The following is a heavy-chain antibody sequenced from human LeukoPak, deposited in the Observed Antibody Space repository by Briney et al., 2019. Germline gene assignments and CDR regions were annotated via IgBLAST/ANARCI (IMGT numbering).Heavy chain of an antibody. CDR3: ARLSGDGV. V-gene: IGHV3-21*01. CDR2: ISYSTYV. J-gene: IGHJ4*02. Sequence: GGSLRLSCATSGFTFSSYSMDWVRQAPGKGLEWVSSISYSTYVYYADSVKGRFTISRDNTKNSLYLQMNSLRVEDTAVYYCARLSGDGVWGQGTLVTVSS. CDR1: GFTFSSYS. D-gene: IGHD7-27*01.